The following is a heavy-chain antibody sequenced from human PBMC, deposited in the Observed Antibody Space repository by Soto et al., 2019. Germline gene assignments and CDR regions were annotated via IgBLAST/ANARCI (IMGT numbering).Heavy chain of an antibody. CDR1: GGTFSSYT. D-gene: IGHD3-22*01. CDR3: ARVWRHYDSSDGGDY. CDR2: IIPILGIA. V-gene: IGHV1-69*02. J-gene: IGHJ4*02. Sequence: QVQLVQSGAEVKKPGSSVKVSCKASGGTFSSYTISWVRQAPGQGLEWMGRIIPILGIANYAQKFQGRVKITADKSTSTAYMELSSLRSEDTAVYYCARVWRHYDSSDGGDYWGQGTLVTVSS.